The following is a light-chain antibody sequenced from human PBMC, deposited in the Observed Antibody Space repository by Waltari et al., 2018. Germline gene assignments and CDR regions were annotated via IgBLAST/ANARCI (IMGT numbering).Light chain of an antibody. J-gene: IGLJ2*01. V-gene: IGLV3-10*01. CDR2: EDT. CDR3: FSTDNSGNWL. Sequence: SYELTQPSSVSVSPGQTAMTTCSGDALPQKYAYWYQQTSGQAPVLVIYEDTKRTPGFPERFSGFSSGTTATLTISGAQVGDDGDYYCFSTDNSGNWLFGGGTKLTVL. CDR1: ALPQKY.